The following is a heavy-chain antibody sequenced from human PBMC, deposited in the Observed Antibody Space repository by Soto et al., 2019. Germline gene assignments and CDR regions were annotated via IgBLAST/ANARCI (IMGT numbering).Heavy chain of an antibody. Sequence: QVQLVQSGAEVKKPGASVKVSCKASGYTFTGYYMHWVRQAPGQGLEWMGWINPNSGGTKDAQKFQGWVTMTRDTSISTAYMELSRLRSDDTAVYYCARDPSRGYSYGYFDYWGQGTLVTVSS. V-gene: IGHV1-2*04. CDR1: GYTFTGYY. CDR3: ARDPSRGYSYGYFDY. D-gene: IGHD5-18*01. J-gene: IGHJ4*02. CDR2: INPNSGGT.